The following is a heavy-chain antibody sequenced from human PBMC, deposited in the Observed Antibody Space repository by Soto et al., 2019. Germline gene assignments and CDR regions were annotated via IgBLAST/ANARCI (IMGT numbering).Heavy chain of an antibody. D-gene: IGHD6-13*01. CDR1: GGSFSGYY. J-gene: IGHJ6*02. CDR3: ARTKDSSSWFHYYYYGMDV. Sequence: QVQLQQWGAGLLKPSETLSLTCAVYGGSFSGYYWSWIRQPPGKGLEWIGEINHSGSTNYNPSLKSRVTISVDPSKNQFSLKLSSVTAADTAVYYCARTKDSSSWFHYYYYGMDVWGQGTTVTVSS. CDR2: INHSGST. V-gene: IGHV4-34*01.